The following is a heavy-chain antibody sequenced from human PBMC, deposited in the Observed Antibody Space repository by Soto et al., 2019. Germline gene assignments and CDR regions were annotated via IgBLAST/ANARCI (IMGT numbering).Heavy chain of an antibody. J-gene: IGHJ6*02. V-gene: IGHV3-9*01. D-gene: IGHD3-3*01. CDR1: GFTFDDYA. CDR2: ITWNSGDV. Sequence: EVLLVESGGGLVQPGRSLRLSCAASGFTFDDYAMHWVRQGPGKGLEWVSGITWNSGDVAYTGSVKGRFSISRDNAENSLYLHMNSLRDEDTAVYYCARLYYDYVWGQGTTVTVSS. CDR3: ARLYYDYV.